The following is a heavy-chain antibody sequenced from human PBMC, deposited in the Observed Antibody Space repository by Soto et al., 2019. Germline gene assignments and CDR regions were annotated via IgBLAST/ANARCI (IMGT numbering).Heavy chain of an antibody. CDR1: GYRFTNYW. V-gene: IGHV5-51*01. D-gene: IGHD6-19*01. CDR3: ARSRRGAYSSGWYSLSGYYNYGIDV. Sequence: GESLKISCKGSGYRFTNYWIGWVRQMPGKGLEWMGIIYPGDSDTRYSPSFQGQVTISADKSINTAYLQWSSLKASDTAMYYCARSRRGAYSSGWYSLSGYYNYGIDVWGQGTKVTVSS. CDR2: IYPGDSDT. J-gene: IGHJ6*02.